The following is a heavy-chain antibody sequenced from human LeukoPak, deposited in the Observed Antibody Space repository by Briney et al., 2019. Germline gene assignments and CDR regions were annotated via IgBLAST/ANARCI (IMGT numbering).Heavy chain of an antibody. CDR3: ASGGYSYGPYYFDY. CDR1: GGTFSSYA. V-gene: IGHV1-69*05. CDR2: IIPISGTA. J-gene: IGHJ4*02. Sequence: SVKVSCKASGGTFSSYAISWVRQAPGQGLEWMGRIIPISGTANYAQKFQGRVTITTDESTSTAYMELSSLRSEDTAVYYCASGGYSYGPYYFDYWGQGTLVTVSS. D-gene: IGHD5-18*01.